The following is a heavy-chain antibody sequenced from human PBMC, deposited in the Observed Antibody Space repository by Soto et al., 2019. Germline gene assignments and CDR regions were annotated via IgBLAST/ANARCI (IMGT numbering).Heavy chain of an antibody. CDR2: IYYSGRV. J-gene: IGHJ4*02. CDR3: ARLGGSYPIDS. Sequence: NPSETLSLTCTVSGGSIDRTTYYWGWIRQPPGKGLEWIGNIYYSGRVYYNPSLKSRVTISVDTSKNQFSLRLASLTAADTAVYYCARLGGSYPIDSWGQGTLVTVSS. CDR1: GGSIDRTTYY. D-gene: IGHD1-26*01. V-gene: IGHV4-39*01.